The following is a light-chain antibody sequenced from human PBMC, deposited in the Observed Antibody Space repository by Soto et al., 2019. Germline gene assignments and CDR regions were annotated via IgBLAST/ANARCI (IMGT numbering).Light chain of an antibody. CDR2: EVS. CDR1: SSDVGSYNR. CDR3: SSYTNSSTL. Sequence: QSALTQPPSVSGSPGQSLTISCTGTSSDVGSYNRVSWYQQPPGTAPKLMIYEVSNRPSGVPDRFSGSKSGNTASLTISGLQAEDEADYYCSSYTNSSTLFGGGTQLTVL. J-gene: IGLJ2*01. V-gene: IGLV2-18*02.